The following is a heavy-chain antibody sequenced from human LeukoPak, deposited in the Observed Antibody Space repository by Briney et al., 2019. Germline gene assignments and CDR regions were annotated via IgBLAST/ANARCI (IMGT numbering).Heavy chain of an antibody. CDR1: GYTFTDYG. J-gene: IGHJ4*02. Sequence: ASVKVSCKSSGYTFTDYGISWVRQAPRQGLEWMGWISAYNGITKYAQNFQGRVTMTTDTSTTTAYMELRGLRSDDTAVYYCARHIAVSGPDRYYLDYWRQGALVTVSS. D-gene: IGHD6-19*01. V-gene: IGHV1-18*01. CDR3: ARHIAVSGPDRYYLDY. CDR2: ISAYNGIT.